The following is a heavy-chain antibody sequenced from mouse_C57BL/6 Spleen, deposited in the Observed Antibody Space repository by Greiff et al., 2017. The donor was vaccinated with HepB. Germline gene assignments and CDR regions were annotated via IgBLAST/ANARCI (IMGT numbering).Heavy chain of an antibody. Sequence: QVQLQQSGPELVKPGASVKISCKASGYAFSSAWMNWVKQRPGKGLEWIGRIYPGDGDTNYNGKFKGKATLTADKSSSTAYMQLSSLTSEDSAVYVCAREESITFDYWGQGTTLTVSS. D-gene: IGHD1-1*01. CDR1: GYAFSSAW. CDR2: IYPGDGDT. V-gene: IGHV1-82*01. CDR3: AREESITFDY. J-gene: IGHJ2*01.